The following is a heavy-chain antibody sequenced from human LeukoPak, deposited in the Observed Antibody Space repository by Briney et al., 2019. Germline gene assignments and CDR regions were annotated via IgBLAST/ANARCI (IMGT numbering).Heavy chain of an antibody. CDR3: AKDYYYDSSGHLDY. CDR1: GFTFDDYA. J-gene: IGHJ4*02. CDR2: ISWNSGSI. Sequence: GGSLILSCAASGFTFDDYAMHWVRQAPGKGLEWVSGISWNSGSIGYADSVKGRFTISRDNAKNSLYLQMNSLRAEDTALYYCAKDYYYDSSGHLDYWGQGTLVTVSS. D-gene: IGHD3-22*01. V-gene: IGHV3-9*01.